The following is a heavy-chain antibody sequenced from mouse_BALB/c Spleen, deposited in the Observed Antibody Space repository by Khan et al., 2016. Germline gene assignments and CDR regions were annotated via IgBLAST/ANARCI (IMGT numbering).Heavy chain of an antibody. CDR2: INPDSSTI. J-gene: IGHJ3*01. CDR1: GYDYSKYW. CDR3: ARSSCYGYLAY. V-gene: IGHV4-1*02. D-gene: IGHD2-12*01. Sequence: EVQLQEPGAGLAQPGGPLKLSCAAPGYDYSKYWMSCVLQAPGKGLEWTGEINPDSSTINYTPPLKDKFTISRDNSKNTPYLQFSKVRSEDTALSYCARSSCYGYLAYWGQGTRVTVSA.